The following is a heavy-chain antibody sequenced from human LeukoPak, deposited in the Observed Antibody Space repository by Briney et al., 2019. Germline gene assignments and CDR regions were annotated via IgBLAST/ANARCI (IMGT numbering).Heavy chain of an antibody. CDR1: GFSFTNFW. CDR3: ARGDAFSGDH. V-gene: IGHV3-7*04. J-gene: IGHJ4*02. Sequence: GGSLRLSCAVSGFSFTNFWMSWVRQAPGRGLEWVANIHPEGNEKYHVESVKGRFTISRDNTKNLLFLQMNGMRVEDTAVYYCARGDAFSGDHWGQGTLVTVSS. CDR2: IHPEGNEK.